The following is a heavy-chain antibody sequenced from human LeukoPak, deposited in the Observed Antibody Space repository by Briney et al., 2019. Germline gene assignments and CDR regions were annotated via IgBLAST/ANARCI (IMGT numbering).Heavy chain of an antibody. CDR3: VLQGYDYVWGTYRSDY. CDR1: GFTFSDCA. V-gene: IGHV3-66*04. D-gene: IGHD3-16*02. Sequence: GGSLRLSCVASGFTFSDCAMTWVRQAPGKGLELVSVIYRGGTTYYADSVKGRFTISRDNSKNTLYLQMNSLRAEDTAVYYCVLQGYDYVWGTYRSDYWGQGTLVTVSS. J-gene: IGHJ4*02. CDR2: IYRGGTT.